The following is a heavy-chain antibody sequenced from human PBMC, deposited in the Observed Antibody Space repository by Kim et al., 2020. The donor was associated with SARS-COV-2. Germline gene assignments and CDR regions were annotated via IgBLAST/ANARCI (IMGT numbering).Heavy chain of an antibody. J-gene: IGHJ4*02. D-gene: IGHD2-21*01. CDR3: ARDPQRKDGYNFDI. Sequence: YADQVKGRFSNARDNAKNSLYQQMSSLRDEDTAVYYCARDPQRKDGYNFDIWGQGTLITVSS. V-gene: IGHV3-11*01.